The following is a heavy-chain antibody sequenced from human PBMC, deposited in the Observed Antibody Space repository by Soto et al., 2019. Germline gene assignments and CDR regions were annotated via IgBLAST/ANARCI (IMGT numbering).Heavy chain of an antibody. CDR3: ARNRGYCSGGSCSNWFDP. V-gene: IGHV4-59*01. Sequence: SETLSLTCTVSGGSISSYYWSWIRQPPGKGLEWIGYIYYSGSTNYNPSLKSRVTISVDTSKNQFSLKLSSVTAADTAVYYCARNRGYCSGGSCSNWFDPWGQGTLVTVSS. D-gene: IGHD2-15*01. J-gene: IGHJ5*02. CDR2: IYYSGST. CDR1: GGSISSYY.